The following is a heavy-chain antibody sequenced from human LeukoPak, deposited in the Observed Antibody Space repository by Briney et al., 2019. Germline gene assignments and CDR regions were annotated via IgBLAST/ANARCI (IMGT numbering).Heavy chain of an antibody. D-gene: IGHD3-9*01. CDR2: IYTSGST. CDR3: ARHGRTGYLLENWFDP. J-gene: IGHJ5*02. CDR1: GGSISSYY. Sequence: SETLSLTCTVSGGSISSYYWSWIRQPPGKGLEWIGFIYTSGSTNYNPSLKSRVTISVDTSKNQFSLKLSSVTAADTAVYYCARHGRTGYLLENWFDPWGQGTLVTVSS. V-gene: IGHV4-4*09.